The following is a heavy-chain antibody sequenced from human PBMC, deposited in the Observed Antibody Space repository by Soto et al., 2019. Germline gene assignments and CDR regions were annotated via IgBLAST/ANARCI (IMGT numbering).Heavy chain of an antibody. CDR3: ARDCSGGSCYSDYYYGMDV. CDR1: GLTFSSYS. J-gene: IGHJ6*02. V-gene: IGHV3-21*01. CDR2: ISSSSSYI. Sequence: PWGSLRLSCAASGLTFSSYSMNWVRQAPGKGLEWVSSISSSSSYIYYADSVKGRFTISRDDAKNSLYLQMNSLRAEDTAVYYCARDCSGGSCYSDYYYGMDVWGQGTTVTVSS. D-gene: IGHD2-15*01.